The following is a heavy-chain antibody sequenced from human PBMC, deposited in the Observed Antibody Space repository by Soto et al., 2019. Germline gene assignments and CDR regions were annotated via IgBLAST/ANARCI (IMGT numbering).Heavy chain of an antibody. V-gene: IGHV4-39*01. CDR2: IYYSGST. CDR3: ARRVGATLSSIYGMDV. Sequence: SETLSLTCTVSGGSISSSSYYWGWIRQPPGKGLEWIGSIYYSGSTYYDPSLKGRVTISVDTSKNQFSLKLSSVTAADTAVYSCARRVGATLSSIYGMDVWGQGTTVTVSS. D-gene: IGHD1-26*01. J-gene: IGHJ6*02. CDR1: GGSISSSSYY.